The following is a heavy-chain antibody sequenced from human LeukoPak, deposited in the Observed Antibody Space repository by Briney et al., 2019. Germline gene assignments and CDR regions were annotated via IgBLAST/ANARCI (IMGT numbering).Heavy chain of an antibody. CDR3: ARSVGGLIYYYYMDV. CDR1: GFTFSSYS. CDR2: ISSSSSYI. V-gene: IGHV3-21*01. Sequence: GGSLRLSCAASGFTFSSYSMNWVRQAPGKGLEWVSSISSSSSYIYYADSVKGRFTISRDNAKNSLYLQMNSLRAEDTAVYYCARSVGGLIYYYYMDVWGKGTTVTISS. J-gene: IGHJ6*03. D-gene: IGHD3-10*01.